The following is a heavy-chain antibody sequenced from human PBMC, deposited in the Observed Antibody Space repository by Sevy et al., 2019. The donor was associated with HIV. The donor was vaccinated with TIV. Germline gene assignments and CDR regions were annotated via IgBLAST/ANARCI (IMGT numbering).Heavy chain of an antibody. CDR1: GYTFTSYG. V-gene: IGHV1-69*13. D-gene: IGHD6-13*01. CDR2: IIPMFGTA. CDR3: ARSISWYASFDY. J-gene: IGHJ4*02. Sequence: ASVKVSCKASGYTFTSYGISWVRQAPGQGLEWMGWIIPMFGTANYVQKFQGRVTITADESTSTAYMELSSLRSEDTAVYYCARSISWYASFDYWGQGTLVTVSS.